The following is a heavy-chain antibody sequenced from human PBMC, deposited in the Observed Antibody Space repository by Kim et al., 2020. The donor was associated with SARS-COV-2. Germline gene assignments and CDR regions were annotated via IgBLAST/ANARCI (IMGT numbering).Heavy chain of an antibody. CDR3: AREMGTFISAAGLDY. CDR2: ISYDGSNK. D-gene: IGHD6-13*01. Sequence: GGSLRLSCAASGFTFSSYAMHWVRQAPGKGLEWVAVISYDGSNKYYADSVKGRFTISSDNSKNTLYLQMNSLRAEDTAVYYCAREMGTFISAAGLDYWGQGTLVTVSS. V-gene: IGHV3-30-3*01. J-gene: IGHJ4*02. CDR1: GFTFSSYA.